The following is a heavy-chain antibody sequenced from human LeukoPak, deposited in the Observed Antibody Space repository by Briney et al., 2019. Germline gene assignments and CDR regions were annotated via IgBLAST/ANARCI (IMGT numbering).Heavy chain of an antibody. J-gene: IGHJ3*02. Sequence: PSGTLSLTCAVSGGSISSSNWWSWVRQPPGKGLEWIGEIYHSGSTNYNPSLKSRVTISVDKSKNQFSLKLSSVTAADTAVYYCARVHSGAAAGPYAFDIWGQGQWSPSLQ. D-gene: IGHD6-13*01. CDR2: IYHSGST. V-gene: IGHV4-4*02. CDR3: ARVHSGAAAGPYAFDI. CDR1: GGSISSSNW.